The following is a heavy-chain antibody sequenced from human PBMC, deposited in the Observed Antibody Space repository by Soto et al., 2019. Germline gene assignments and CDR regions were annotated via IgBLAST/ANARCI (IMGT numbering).Heavy chain of an antibody. J-gene: IGHJ4*02. CDR2: IIPIYASP. CDR1: GGTFSSNA. Sequence: QVQLVQSGAEVKKPGSSVKVSCKASGGTFSSNAISWVRQDPGQGLEWMGGIIPIYASPNYAQNFQGRVTVTADEATSTAYLELSRLKFADSAIYYCAVTVTGSRSPLAHWGRGTLVIVSS. V-gene: IGHV1-69*01. D-gene: IGHD3-9*01. CDR3: AVTVTGSRSPLAH.